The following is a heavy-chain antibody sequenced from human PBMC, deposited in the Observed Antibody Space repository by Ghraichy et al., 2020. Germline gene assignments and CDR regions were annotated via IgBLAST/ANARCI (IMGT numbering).Heavy chain of an antibody. CDR2: ISYDGSNK. Sequence: GGSLGLSCAASGFTFSSYAMHWVRQAPGKGLEWVAVISYDGSNKYYADSVKGRFTISRDNSKNTLYLQMNSLRAEDTAVYYCARGGRQYYDFWSGYYHFDYWGQGTLVTVSS. D-gene: IGHD3-3*01. CDR3: ARGGRQYYDFWSGYYHFDY. CDR1: GFTFSSYA. V-gene: IGHV3-30-3*01. J-gene: IGHJ4*02.